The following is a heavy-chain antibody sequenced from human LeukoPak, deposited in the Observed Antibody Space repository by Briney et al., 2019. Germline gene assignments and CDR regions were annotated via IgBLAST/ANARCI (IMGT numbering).Heavy chain of an antibody. J-gene: IGHJ4*02. D-gene: IGHD3-10*01. Sequence: GGSLRLPCAASGFTFSKAWMNWVRQAPGKGLEWVGHIQSKPDGGTADYAAPVKGRFTISRDDSKNTLYLVINSLKTEDTAVYYCTTRGHLRGIDHWGQGTLVTVSS. CDR3: TTRGHLRGIDH. CDR1: GFTFSKAW. V-gene: IGHV3-15*01. CDR2: IQSKPDGGTA.